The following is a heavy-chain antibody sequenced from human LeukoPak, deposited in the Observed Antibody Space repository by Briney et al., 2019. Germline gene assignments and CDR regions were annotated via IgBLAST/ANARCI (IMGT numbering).Heavy chain of an antibody. V-gene: IGHV3-74*01. Sequence: GGSLRLSCAASGFTFSSYWMHWVRQAPGKGLVWVSRINSDGSSTGYADSVKGRFTISRDNAKNTLYLQMSSLRAEDTAVYYCARDDFWSGYQPKGGFDYWGQGTLVTVSS. CDR2: INSDGSST. J-gene: IGHJ4*02. D-gene: IGHD3-3*01. CDR1: GFTFSSYW. CDR3: ARDDFWSGYQPKGGFDY.